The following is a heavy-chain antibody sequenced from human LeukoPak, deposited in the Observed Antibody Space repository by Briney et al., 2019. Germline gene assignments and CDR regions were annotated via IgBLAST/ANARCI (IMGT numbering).Heavy chain of an antibody. CDR2: INPKSGGT. D-gene: IGHD3-22*01. CDR3: ARPPYYDYGDYFDY. V-gene: IGHV1-2*02. J-gene: IGHJ4*02. Sequence: ASVKVSCKASGYTFTDYYIHWVRQAPGQGLEWMGWINPKSGGTNYAQKFQGRVTMTRDTSISTAYMELSRLRSDDTAVYYCARPPYYDYGDYFDYWGQGTLVTVSS. CDR1: GYTFTDYY.